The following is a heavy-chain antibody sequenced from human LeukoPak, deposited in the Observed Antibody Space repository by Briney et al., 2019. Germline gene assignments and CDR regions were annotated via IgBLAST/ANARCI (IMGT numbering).Heavy chain of an antibody. D-gene: IGHD6-13*01. CDR2: INTDGSST. CDR3: ARVRYSSSWNYMDV. J-gene: IGHJ6*03. Sequence: GGSLRLSCAASGFTFSSYWMHWVRQAPGKGLVWVSRINTDGSSTSYADSVKGRFTISRDNAKNTLYLQMNSLRAEDTAVYYCARVRYSSSWNYMDVWGKGTTVTVSS. V-gene: IGHV3-74*01. CDR1: GFTFSSYW.